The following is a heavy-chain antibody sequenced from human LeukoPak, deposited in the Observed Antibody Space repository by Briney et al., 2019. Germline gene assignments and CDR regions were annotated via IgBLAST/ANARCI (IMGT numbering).Heavy chain of an antibody. CDR1: GFTFSSYG. CDR3: AKVSDYSSD. CDR2: ISGSGGGT. D-gene: IGHD4-11*01. Sequence: GSLRLSCAASGFTFSSYGMSWVRQAPGKGLEWVSEISGSGGGTYYADSVKGRFTISRDNSKNTLYLQMNSLRAEDTAVYYCAKVSDYSSDWGQGTLVTVSS. J-gene: IGHJ4*02. V-gene: IGHV3-23*01.